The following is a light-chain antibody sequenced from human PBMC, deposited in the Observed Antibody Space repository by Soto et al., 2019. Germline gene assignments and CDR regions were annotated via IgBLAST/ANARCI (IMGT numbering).Light chain of an antibody. CDR3: QQFANLPLT. CDR2: DAS. CDR1: QDINNY. Sequence: NQKTQSPSSLSASVGDRVTITCQASQDINNYLNWYQQKPGTAPKVLIYDASNLETGVPSRFSGSGLGTDFTFTISSLQPEDIATYYCQQFANLPLTFGGGTKVDNK. V-gene: IGKV1-33*01. J-gene: IGKJ4*01.